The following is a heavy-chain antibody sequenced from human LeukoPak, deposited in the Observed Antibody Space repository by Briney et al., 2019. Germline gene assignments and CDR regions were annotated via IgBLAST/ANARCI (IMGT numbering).Heavy chain of an antibody. V-gene: IGHV3-23*01. CDR1: GFTFNSYA. Sequence: GGSLRLSCVPSGFTFNSYAMSWVRQAPGQGLEWVSTISVTGSSTYYADSVKGRFTTSRDNSKNTLYLQMNGLRVEDTAVYYCASSGSYRFDYWGQGTLVTVSS. CDR3: ASSGSYRFDY. CDR2: ISVTGSST. D-gene: IGHD1-26*01. J-gene: IGHJ4*02.